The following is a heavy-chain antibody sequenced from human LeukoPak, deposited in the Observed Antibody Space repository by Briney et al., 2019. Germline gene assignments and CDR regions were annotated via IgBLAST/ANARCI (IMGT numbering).Heavy chain of an antibody. CDR2: ISGSGGST. V-gene: IGHV3-23*01. Sequence: GGTLRLSCAASGFTFSSYAMSWVRQAPGKGLEWVSSISGSGGSTYYADSVKGRFTISRDNSKTTLYLQMNSLRAEDTAVYYCAKVFYPAAGTGRVDFPFDYWGQGTLVTVSS. D-gene: IGHD6-13*01. J-gene: IGHJ4*02. CDR3: AKVFYPAAGTGRVDFPFDY. CDR1: GFTFSSYA.